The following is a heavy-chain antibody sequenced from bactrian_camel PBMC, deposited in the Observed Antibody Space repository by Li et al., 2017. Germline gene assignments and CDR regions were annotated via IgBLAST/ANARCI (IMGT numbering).Heavy chain of an antibody. CDR3: AALAWGFNY. D-gene: IGHD1*01. Sequence: VQLVESGGGLVQPGGSLRLSCAASGFTFSSYVMSWVRQAPGKEREGVAALATDGTMTYSASVKGRFTISRDNGKNTAYLQLNNLQSEDTAQYYCAALAWGFNYWGQGTQVTVS. J-gene: IGHJ4*01. CDR1: GFTFSSYV. CDR2: LATDGTMT. V-gene: IGHV3S40*01.